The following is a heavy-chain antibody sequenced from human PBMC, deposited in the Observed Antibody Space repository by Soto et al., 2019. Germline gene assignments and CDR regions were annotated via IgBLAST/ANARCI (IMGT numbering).Heavy chain of an antibody. CDR3: AFLPQPHLPVGGYCSGGSCFYFDY. J-gene: IGHJ4*02. Sequence: SETLSLTCAVSGGSISSSNWWSWVRQPPGKGLEWIGEIYHSGSTNYNPSLKSGVTISVDKSKNQFSLKLSSVTAAATAVYYCAFLPQPHLPVGGYCSGGSCFYFDYWGQGTLVTVSS. V-gene: IGHV4-4*02. CDR2: IYHSGST. CDR1: GGSISSSNW. D-gene: IGHD2-15*01.